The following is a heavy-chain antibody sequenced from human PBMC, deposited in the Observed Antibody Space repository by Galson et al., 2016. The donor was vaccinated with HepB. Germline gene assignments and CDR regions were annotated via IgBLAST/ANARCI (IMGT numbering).Heavy chain of an antibody. J-gene: IGHJ4*02. CDR1: GGSFSGYF. CDR3: ARGQNWNYFLGKTNYFDS. V-gene: IGHV4-34*01. Sequence: SETLSLTCAVQGGSFSGYFWSWLRQPPGKGLEWIGEINHSGTTDYNPSLKSRVTISVDTSKNHFSLRLSSVTAADTAVYYWARGQNWNYFLGKTNYFDSWGQGTLVIVSS. CDR2: INHSGTT. D-gene: IGHD1-7*01.